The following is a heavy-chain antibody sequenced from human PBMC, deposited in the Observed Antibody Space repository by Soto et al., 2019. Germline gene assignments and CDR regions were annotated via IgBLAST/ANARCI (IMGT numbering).Heavy chain of an antibody. CDR1: GGSISSYY. CDR3: AREGIVVVPAAREAYYYYYMDV. V-gene: IGHV4-59*01. Sequence: SETLSLTCTVSGGSISSYYWSWIRQPPGKGLEWIGYIYYSGSTNYNPSLKSRVTISVDTSKNQFSLKLSSVTAADTAVYYCAREGIVVVPAAREAYYYYYMDVWGKGTTVTVSS. CDR2: IYYSGST. J-gene: IGHJ6*03. D-gene: IGHD2-2*01.